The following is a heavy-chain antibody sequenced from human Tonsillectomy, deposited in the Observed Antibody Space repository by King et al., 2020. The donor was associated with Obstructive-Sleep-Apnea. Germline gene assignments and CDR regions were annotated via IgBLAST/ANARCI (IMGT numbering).Heavy chain of an antibody. D-gene: IGHD1-26*01. CDR1: GGSMTSSTYY. V-gene: IGHV4-39*07. CDR2: IYYNGRL. CDR3: ARRYSGNYPFHY. Sequence: QLQESGPGLVKPSETLSLTCTVSGGSMTSSTYYWGWIRQSPGKGLEWIGTIYYNGRLNYHPSLKSRFTILIDTSRNQFSLRLSSVTAADTAVYYGARRYSGNYPFHYWGQGTLVIVSS. J-gene: IGHJ4*02.